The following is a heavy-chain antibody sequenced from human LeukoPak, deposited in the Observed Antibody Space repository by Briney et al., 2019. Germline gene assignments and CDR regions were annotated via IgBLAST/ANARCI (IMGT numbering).Heavy chain of an antibody. V-gene: IGHV1-69*01. J-gene: IGHJ4*02. CDR2: IIPIFGTA. Sequence: SVKVSCKASGGTFSSYTISWVRQAPGQGLEWMGGIIPIFGTANYAQKFQGRVTITADESTSTAYMELSSLRSEDTAVYYCASGLVYYYDSSGYYTGLRYWGQGTLVTVSS. D-gene: IGHD3-22*01. CDR3: ASGLVYYYDSSGYYTGLRY. CDR1: GGTFSSYT.